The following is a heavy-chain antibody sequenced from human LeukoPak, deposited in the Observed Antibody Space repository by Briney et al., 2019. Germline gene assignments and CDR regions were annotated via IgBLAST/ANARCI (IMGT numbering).Heavy chain of an antibody. Sequence: PGRSLRLSCAASVFTFSNYGMHWVRQAPGKGLEWVAVISYDGSNKYYADSVTGRFTISRDNSKNTLYLQMNSLGAEDSAVYYCAKGGWIQLWYNNWFDSWGQGTLVTVSS. CDR3: AKGGWIQLWYNNWFDS. CDR1: VFTFSNYG. J-gene: IGHJ5*01. CDR2: ISYDGSNK. D-gene: IGHD5-18*01. V-gene: IGHV3-30*18.